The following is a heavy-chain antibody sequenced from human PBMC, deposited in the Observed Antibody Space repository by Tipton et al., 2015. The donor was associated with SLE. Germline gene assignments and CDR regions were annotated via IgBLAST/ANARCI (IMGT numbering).Heavy chain of an antibody. CDR3: ARLTIFGVVIIGNYYYYMDV. Sequence: TLSLTCAVYDGSFSGYYWSWIRQPPGKGLEWIGEINHSGSTNYNPSLKSRVTISVDTSKNQFSLKLSSVTAADTAVYYCARLTIFGVVIIGNYYYYMDVWGKGTTVTVSS. CDR1: DGSFSGYY. J-gene: IGHJ6*03. D-gene: IGHD3-3*01. CDR2: INHSGST. V-gene: IGHV4-34*01.